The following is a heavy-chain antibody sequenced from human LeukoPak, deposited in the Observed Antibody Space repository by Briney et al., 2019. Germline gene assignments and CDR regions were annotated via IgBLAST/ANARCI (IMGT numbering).Heavy chain of an antibody. CDR3: ARGRSYYYQMDV. CDR1: EFIFFKFW. CDR2: IDEDGDER. V-gene: IGHV3-7*01. D-gene: IGHD5-24*01. J-gene: IGHJ6*03. Sequence: AGGSLSLSCEGFEFIFFKFWMSWVPQGPGKGLEWVANIDEDGDERYYLDSVKGRFTISRDNAKNSVYLQMNSLRPEDTAVYFCARGRSYYYQMDVWGKGTTVIVSS.